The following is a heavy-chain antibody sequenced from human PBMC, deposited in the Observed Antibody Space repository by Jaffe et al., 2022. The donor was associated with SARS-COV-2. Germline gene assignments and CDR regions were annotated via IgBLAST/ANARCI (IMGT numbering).Heavy chain of an antibody. CDR1: GFTFSSNA. Sequence: EVQLVESGGGLIQPGGSLRLSCAASGFTFSSNAMSWVRQAPGKGLEWVSAISGSDGRTYYTDSVKGRFTISRDNSKNMLYLRINSLRAEDTAMYFCAKDKSTAGTFFDYWGQGTLVTVSS. CDR3: AKDKSTAGTFFDY. D-gene: IGHD5-18*01. J-gene: IGHJ4*02. CDR2: ISGSDGRT. V-gene: IGHV3-23*04.